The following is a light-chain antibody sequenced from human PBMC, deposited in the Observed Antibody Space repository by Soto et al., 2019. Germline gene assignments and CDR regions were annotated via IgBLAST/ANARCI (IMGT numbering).Light chain of an antibody. Sequence: IQVTQSPSTLSASLGDRFTIRFRSSQSISRGLACYQQTPGHAPNLVLYAAFSLPSGVPSRFSGIGSGTEFTITISSLHHDAVDPYFYHQYTRRRTFGQGANLDIK. CDR2: AAF. J-gene: IGKJ1*01. CDR3: HQYTRRRT. CDR1: QSISRG. V-gene: IGKV1-5*01.